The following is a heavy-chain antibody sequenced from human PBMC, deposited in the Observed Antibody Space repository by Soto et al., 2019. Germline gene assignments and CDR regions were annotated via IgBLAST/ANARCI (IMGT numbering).Heavy chain of an antibody. CDR3: ASRPSADKYYAVFDY. CDR2: IKQDGTEK. CDR1: GLTFSDHW. V-gene: IGHV3-7*03. D-gene: IGHD3-3*01. J-gene: IGHJ4*02. Sequence: GGSLRLSCEASGLTFSDHWMTWVRQSPGKGLEWVAKIKQDGTEKSYVDSVKDRFTISRDNVKNSLFLQMNNLRAEDTAVYYCASRPSADKYYAVFDYWGQGALVTVSS.